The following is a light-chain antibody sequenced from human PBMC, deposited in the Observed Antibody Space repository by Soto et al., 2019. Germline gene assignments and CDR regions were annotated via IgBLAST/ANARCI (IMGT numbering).Light chain of an antibody. CDR2: GAS. CDR3: QQYNNWPRT. CDR1: QSVSSN. Sequence: EIVMTQSPATLSVSPGESATLSCRASQSVSSNLAWYQQKFGQAPRLLIYGASTRATGIPARFSGSGSGTDFTLTISSLQSEDLAVYYCQQYNNWPRTFGQGTKV. V-gene: IGKV3-15*01. J-gene: IGKJ1*01.